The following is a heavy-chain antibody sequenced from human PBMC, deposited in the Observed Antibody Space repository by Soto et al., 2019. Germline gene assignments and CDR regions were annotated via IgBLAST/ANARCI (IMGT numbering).Heavy chain of an antibody. Sequence: GGGLRLSCAASVFTLKNYSMSWVRQAPGKGLEWVSSISSNSNYKYYADSLKVRFTISRDNAKNALYLQMSSLRAEDTAVYYCARARSTTWSGTTRGWFDPWGRGTLVTVSS. CDR3: ARARSTTWSGTTRGWFDP. J-gene: IGHJ5*02. V-gene: IGHV3-21*06. CDR2: ISSNSNYK. CDR1: VFTLKNYS. D-gene: IGHD2-2*01.